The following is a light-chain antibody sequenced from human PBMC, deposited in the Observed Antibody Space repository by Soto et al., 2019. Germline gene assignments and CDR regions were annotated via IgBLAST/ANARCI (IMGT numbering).Light chain of an antibody. CDR1: QSVSTN. CDR2: GAS. V-gene: IGKV3-15*01. Sequence: EIVMTQSPDTLSVSPGERATLSCRASQSVSTNLAWYQHKPGQAPRLLIYGASTRATGIPARFSGSGSGTEFTLTISSLQSEDFAVYHCQQYNNWPYTFGQGTKLEIK. CDR3: QQYNNWPYT. J-gene: IGKJ2*01.